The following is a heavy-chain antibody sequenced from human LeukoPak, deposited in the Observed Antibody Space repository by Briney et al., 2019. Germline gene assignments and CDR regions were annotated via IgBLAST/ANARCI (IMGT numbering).Heavy chain of an antibody. CDR1: GGSISSYF. J-gene: IGHJ6*03. CDR2: IYTSGST. V-gene: IGHV4-4*07. Sequence: SETLSLTCTVSGGSISSYFWTWIRQPAGMGLEWIGRIYTSGSTNYKPSLKSRVTMSVDTSKNQFSLKLSSVTAADTAVYYCARVRLAYYYYYYMDVWGKGTTVTISS. CDR3: ARVRLAYYYYYYMDV.